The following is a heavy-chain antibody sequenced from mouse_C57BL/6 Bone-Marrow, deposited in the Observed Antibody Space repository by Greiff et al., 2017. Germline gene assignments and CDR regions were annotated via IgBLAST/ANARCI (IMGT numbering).Heavy chain of an antibody. CDR3: ARADYSNAWFAY. CDR1: GYTFTSYT. Sequence: VQLQQSGAELARPGASVKMSCKASGYTFTSYTMHWVKQRPGQGLEWIGYINPSSGYTKYNQKFKDKATLTADKSSSTAYMQLSSLTSEDSAVYCCARADYSNAWFAYWGQGTLVTVSA. D-gene: IGHD2-5*01. CDR2: INPSSGYT. V-gene: IGHV1-4*01. J-gene: IGHJ3*01.